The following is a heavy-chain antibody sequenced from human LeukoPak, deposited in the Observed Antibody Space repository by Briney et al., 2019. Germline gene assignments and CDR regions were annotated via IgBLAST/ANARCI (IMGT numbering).Heavy chain of an antibody. CDR3: AKDWHILTGRNCFDP. V-gene: IGHV1-18*01. Sequence: ASVKVSCKASGYTFNNYGISWVRQAPGQGLEWMGWASPYNGDTKYAKKFEGRVTMSTDTSTNIAYMELRSLRFDDTAIYYCAKDWHILTGRNCFDPWGQGTLVTVSS. CDR1: GYTFNNYG. CDR2: ASPYNGDT. J-gene: IGHJ5*02. D-gene: IGHD3-9*01.